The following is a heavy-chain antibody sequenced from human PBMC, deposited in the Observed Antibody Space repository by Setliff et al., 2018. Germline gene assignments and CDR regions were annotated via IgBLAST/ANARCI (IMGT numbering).Heavy chain of an antibody. J-gene: IGHJ4*02. Sequence: LYLTCTVSGASITNINYYWGLIRQPPGKGLEWIGSIFYSGRTFYNPSLKSRVTISVDTSKNQFSLTLSSVTAADTAVYYCARLPNYVWGSPVDYWGQGTLVTVSS. CDR3: ARLPNYVWGSPVDY. CDR1: GASITNINYY. D-gene: IGHD3-16*01. CDR2: IFYSGRT. V-gene: IGHV4-39*01.